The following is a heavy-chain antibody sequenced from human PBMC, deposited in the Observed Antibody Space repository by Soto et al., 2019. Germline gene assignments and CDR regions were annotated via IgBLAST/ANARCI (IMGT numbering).Heavy chain of an antibody. J-gene: IGHJ5*01. CDR3: AKDFREMATGAPDDS. CDR1: GFIFTSFG. Sequence: QVQLVESGGGVVQPGTSLKLSCATSGFIFTSFGMHWLRQAPGKGLEWVAVISYDGIDENYADSVKGRFAISRDKSKSTVYLHMNTLRVEETAVYYCAKDFREMATGAPDDSWAQGTLVTVSS. V-gene: IGHV3-30*18. CDR2: ISYDGIDE.